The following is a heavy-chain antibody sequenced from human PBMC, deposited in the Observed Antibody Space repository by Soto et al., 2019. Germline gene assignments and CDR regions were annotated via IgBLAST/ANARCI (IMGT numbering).Heavy chain of an antibody. CDR3: ARSGYYYDAYWFDP. D-gene: IGHD3-22*01. V-gene: IGHV4-34*01. Sequence: SETLSLTCAVYGGSFSGYYWSWIRQPPGKGLEWIGEINHSGSTNYNPSLKSRVTISVDTSKNQFSLKLSSVTAADTAVYYCARSGYYYDAYWFDPWGQGPWSPSPQ. CDR1: GGSFSGYY. J-gene: IGHJ5*02. CDR2: INHSGST.